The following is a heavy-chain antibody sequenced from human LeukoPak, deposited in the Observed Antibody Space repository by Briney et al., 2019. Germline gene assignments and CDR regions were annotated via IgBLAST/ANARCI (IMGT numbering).Heavy chain of an antibody. D-gene: IGHD3-10*01. V-gene: IGHV4-59*01. CDR2: IYYSGST. CDR3: AGTPYYGSGSSPDY. Sequence: SETLSLTCTVSGGSISSYYWSWIRQPPGKGLEWIGYIYYSGSTNYNPSLKSRVTVSVDTSKNQFSLKLSSVTAADTAVYYCAGTPYYGSGSSPDYWGQGTLVTVSS. J-gene: IGHJ4*02. CDR1: GGSISSYY.